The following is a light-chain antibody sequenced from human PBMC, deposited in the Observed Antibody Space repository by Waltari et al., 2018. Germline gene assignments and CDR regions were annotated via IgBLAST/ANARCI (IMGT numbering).Light chain of an antibody. CDR2: HDK. CDR1: NIGSKS. V-gene: IGLV3-21*04. CDR3: KWWDSNSDHWV. Sequence: SFVLTQPPSVSVAPGKTAMITCGGNNIGSKSVHWYQQKPGPAPVLVIYHDKDRPSGIPGRFSGANSENTAILTISRGEAGDDADYLCKWWDSNSDHWVFGGVTKLTVL. J-gene: IGLJ3*02.